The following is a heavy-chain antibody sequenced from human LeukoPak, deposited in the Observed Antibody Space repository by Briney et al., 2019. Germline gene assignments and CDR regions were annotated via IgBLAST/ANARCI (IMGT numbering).Heavy chain of an antibody. D-gene: IGHD5-24*01. CDR1: GFTFSSYA. V-gene: IGHV3-23*01. J-gene: IGHJ4*02. CDR3: AKDAPPGMATIKGGASFDY. CDR2: IRGSGVST. Sequence: PGGSLRLSCAASGFTFSSYAMSWVRHAPGKGLEWVSDIRGSGVSTYYADSVKGRFTISRDNSKNTLYLQMNSLRAEDTALYYCAKDAPPGMATIKGGASFDYWGQGTLVTVSS.